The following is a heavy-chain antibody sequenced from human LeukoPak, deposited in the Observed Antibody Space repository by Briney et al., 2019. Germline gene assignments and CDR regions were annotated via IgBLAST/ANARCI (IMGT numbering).Heavy chain of an antibody. V-gene: IGHV4-4*07. CDR1: GGSCNGYH. CDR2: IYSSGTT. J-gene: IGHJ4*02. Sequence: PSETLSLTCTVSGGSCNGYHWTWIRQSAGKGLEWIGRIYSSGTTNCNPSLKSRVTMSVDASKNHFSLRLSSVTAADTAVYYCARADYFDYWGQGILVTVSS. CDR3: ARADYFDY.